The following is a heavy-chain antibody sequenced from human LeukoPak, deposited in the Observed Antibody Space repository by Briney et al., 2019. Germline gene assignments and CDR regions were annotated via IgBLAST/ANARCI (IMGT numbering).Heavy chain of an antibody. D-gene: IGHD6-13*01. CDR3: ARDALDLQQRPMDY. V-gene: IGHV3-30*02. J-gene: IGHJ4*02. CDR1: GFNFNRHG. Sequence: GGSLRLSCAASGFNFNRHGMHWVRQAPGKGLEWVAFIQYHGSDIFYADSVKGRFTISRDNSKNTLYLQMNSLRADETAVYYCARDALDLQQRPMDYWGQGTLVTVSS. CDR2: IQYHGSDI.